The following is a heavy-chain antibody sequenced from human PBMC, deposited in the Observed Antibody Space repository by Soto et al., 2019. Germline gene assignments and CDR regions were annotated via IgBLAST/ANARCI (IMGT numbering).Heavy chain of an antibody. Sequence: QVQLQESGPGLVKPSETLSLTCTVSGGSISSYYWSWIRQPPGKGLEWIGYIYYSGSTNYNPSLKSRVTISVDTSKNQFSLRLSSVTAADTAVYYCARSLVATGWAVNWGQGTLVTVSS. V-gene: IGHV4-59*01. J-gene: IGHJ4*02. CDR1: GGSISSYY. CDR2: IYYSGST. CDR3: ARSLVATGWAVN. D-gene: IGHD5-12*01.